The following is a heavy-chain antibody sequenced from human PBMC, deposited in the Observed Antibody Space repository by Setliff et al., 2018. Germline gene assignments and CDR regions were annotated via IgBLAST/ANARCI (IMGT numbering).Heavy chain of an antibody. D-gene: IGHD2-2*01. V-gene: IGHV7-4-1*02. J-gene: IGHJ5*02. CDR3: ARDLGYCSTTSCHGDWFDP. Sequence: ASVKVSCKASGYTFTSYGISWVRQAPGQGLEWMGWINTNTGNPTYAQGFTGRFVFSLDTSVSTAYLQISSLKAEDTAVYYCARDLGYCSTTSCHGDWFDPWGQGTLVTVSS. CDR2: INTNTGNP. CDR1: GYTFTSYG.